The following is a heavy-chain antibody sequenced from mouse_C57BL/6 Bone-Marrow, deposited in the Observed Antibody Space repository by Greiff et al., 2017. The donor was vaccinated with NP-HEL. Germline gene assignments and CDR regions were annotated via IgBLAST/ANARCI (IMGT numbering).Heavy chain of an antibody. Sequence: DVMLVESGGGLVKPGGSLKLSCAASGFTFSDYGMHWVRQAPEKGLEWVAYISSGSSTIYYADTVKGRFTISRDNAKNTLLLQMTSLRSEDTAMYYCARLGTTVVAKRYFDVWGTGTTVTVSS. V-gene: IGHV5-17*01. CDR2: ISSGSSTI. D-gene: IGHD1-1*01. J-gene: IGHJ1*03. CDR1: GFTFSDYG. CDR3: ARLGTTVVAKRYFDV.